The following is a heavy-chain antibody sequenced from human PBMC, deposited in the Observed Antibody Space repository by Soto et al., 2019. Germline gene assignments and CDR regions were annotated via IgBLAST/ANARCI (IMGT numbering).Heavy chain of an antibody. V-gene: IGHV3-48*02. CDR3: ARVGRGVYGMDV. CDR2: ITSDSSTI. J-gene: IGHJ6*02. D-gene: IGHD2-8*01. Sequence: EVQLVESGGGLVQPGGSLRLSCAASGFTFSSYSINWVRQARGKGLEWFSYITSDSSTISYADSVKGRFTVSRDNAKNSLYLQMNSLRDEDTAVYYCARVGRGVYGMDVWGQGTSVTVSS. CDR1: GFTFSSYS.